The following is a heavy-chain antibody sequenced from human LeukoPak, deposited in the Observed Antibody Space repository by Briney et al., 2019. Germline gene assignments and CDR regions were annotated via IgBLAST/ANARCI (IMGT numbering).Heavy chain of an antibody. D-gene: IGHD4/OR15-4a*01. CDR2: IKPDGNEK. CDR1: GFTFNNHW. Sequence: GGCLRLSCAASGFTFNNHWMTWVRQAPGKGLEWVANIKPDGNEKYYVDSVKGRFAISRDNAKNSLYLQMNSLRVEDTAVYYCVATPNYRYFYYWGQGALVTVSS. J-gene: IGHJ4*02. V-gene: IGHV3-7*01. CDR3: VATPNYRYFYY.